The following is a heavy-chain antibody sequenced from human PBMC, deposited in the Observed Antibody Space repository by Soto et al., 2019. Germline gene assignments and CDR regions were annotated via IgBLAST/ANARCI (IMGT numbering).Heavy chain of an antibody. J-gene: IGHJ6*02. CDR1: GGSFSGYY. CDR3: ARVITIFGVVYGMDV. Sequence: PSETLSLTCAVYGGSFSGYYWSWIRQPPGKGLEWIGEINHSGSTNYNPSLKSRVTISVDTSKNQFSLKLSSVTAADTAVYYCARVITIFGVVYGMDVWGQGTTV. V-gene: IGHV4-34*01. D-gene: IGHD3-3*01. CDR2: INHSGST.